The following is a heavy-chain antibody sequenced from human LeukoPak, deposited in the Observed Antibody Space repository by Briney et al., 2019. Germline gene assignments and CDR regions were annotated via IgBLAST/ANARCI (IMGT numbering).Heavy chain of an antibody. CDR3: ARGLIWFGELNNWFDP. D-gene: IGHD3-10*01. CDR2: ISAYNGNT. J-gene: IGHJ5*02. Sequence: GASVKVSCKASGYTFTSYGISWVRQAPGQGLEWMGWISAYNGNTNYAQKLQGGVTMTTDTSTSTAYMELRSLRSDDTAVYYCARGLIWFGELNNWFDPWGQGTLVTVSS. V-gene: IGHV1-18*01. CDR1: GYTFTSYG.